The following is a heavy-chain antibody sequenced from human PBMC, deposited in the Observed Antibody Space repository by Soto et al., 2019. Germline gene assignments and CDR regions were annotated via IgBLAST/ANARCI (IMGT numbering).Heavy chain of an antibody. Sequence: ASVKVSCKASGSSFTSLDINWVRQTAGQGLEWMGWMEPSTGRTGYAQKFQGRVTMTRDTSINTAYMELTTLTSDDTAFYYCARGVSAGVDYWGQGTLVTVSS. CDR2: MEPSTGRT. V-gene: IGHV1-8*01. D-gene: IGHD1-26*01. CDR1: GSSFTSLD. J-gene: IGHJ4*02. CDR3: ARGVSAGVDY.